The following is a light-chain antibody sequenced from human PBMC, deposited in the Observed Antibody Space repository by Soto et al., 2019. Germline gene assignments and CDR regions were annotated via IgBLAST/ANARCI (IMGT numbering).Light chain of an antibody. V-gene: IGKV4-1*01. CDR3: KQYYSTPRT. CDR2: WAS. J-gene: IGKJ1*01. CDR1: QSVLYSSNNKNY. Sequence: DIVMTQSPDSLAVSLGESATINCKSSQSVLYSSNNKNYLAWYQQKPGQPPKLLIYWASTRESGVPDRFSGSGSGTDFTLTISSLQAEDVAVYYCKQYYSTPRTFGQGTKVEIK.